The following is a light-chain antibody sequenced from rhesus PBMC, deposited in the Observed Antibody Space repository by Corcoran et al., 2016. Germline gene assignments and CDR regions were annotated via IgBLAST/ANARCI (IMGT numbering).Light chain of an antibody. J-gene: IGKJ1*01. V-gene: IGKV1S3*01. Sequence: DIQMTQSPSSLSASVGDTVTITCQASQGISKYLAWYQQKSGKAPKLLIYDTSTVESGVPSRFSGSGSGTEVTLSISNQQAEDFATYYCQQHNSYPWTFGQGTKVEVE. CDR1: QGISKY. CDR2: DTS. CDR3: QQHNSYPWT.